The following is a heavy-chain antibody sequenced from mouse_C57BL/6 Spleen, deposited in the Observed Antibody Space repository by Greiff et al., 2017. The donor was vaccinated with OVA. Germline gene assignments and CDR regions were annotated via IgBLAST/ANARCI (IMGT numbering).Heavy chain of an antibody. CDR1: GFTFSDYG. V-gene: IGHV5-17*01. CDR2: ISSGSSTI. Sequence: EVKLVESGGGLVKPGGSLKLSCAASGFTFSDYGMHWVRQAPEKGLEWVAYISSGSSTIYYADTVKGRFTISRDNAKNTLFLHMTSLRSEDTAMYYCAREGSGFAMDYWGQGTSVTVSS. J-gene: IGHJ4*01. CDR3: AREGSGFAMDY.